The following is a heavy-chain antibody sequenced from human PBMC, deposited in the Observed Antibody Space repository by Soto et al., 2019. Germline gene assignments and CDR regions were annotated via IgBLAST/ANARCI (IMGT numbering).Heavy chain of an antibody. V-gene: IGHV3-30-3*01. CDR1: GFTFSGYA. D-gene: IGHD6-19*01. J-gene: IGHJ2*01. Sequence: QVQLVESGGGVVQPGRSLRLSCAASGFTFSGYAMHWVRQAPGKGLEWVAVISYDGSNKYYADSVKGRFTISRDNSKNTLYLQMNSLRAEDTAVYYCATVAVAGYPLRGWYFDLWGRGTLVTVSS. CDR2: ISYDGSNK. CDR3: ATVAVAGYPLRGWYFDL.